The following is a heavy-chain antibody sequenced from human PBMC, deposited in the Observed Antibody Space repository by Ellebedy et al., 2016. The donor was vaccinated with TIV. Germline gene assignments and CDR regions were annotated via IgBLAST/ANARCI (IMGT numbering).Heavy chain of an antibody. V-gene: IGHV3-7*03. CDR2: INQDGKKI. Sequence: GGSLRLXCAASGLNFTDAWMNWVRQAPGKGLEWVATINQDGKKIFYVDSVKGRFTIARDNAKNSLYPQMNSLRAEDTAVYYCARDPRDSEYAIFDQWGQGTLVTVSS. CDR1: GLNFTDAW. CDR3: ARDPRDSEYAIFDQ. D-gene: IGHD1-26*01. J-gene: IGHJ4*02.